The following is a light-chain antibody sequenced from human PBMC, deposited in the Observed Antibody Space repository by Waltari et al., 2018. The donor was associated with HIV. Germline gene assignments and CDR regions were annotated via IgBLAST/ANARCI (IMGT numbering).Light chain of an antibody. CDR1: TSNIGNNF. V-gene: IGLV1-51*01. Sequence: QSVLTQPPSVSATPGQKVTISCSGSTSNIGNNFVSWYTRIPGTRPKLLIYNNNERPSGIPARFSGSKSGTSATLGITGLQTGDEADYYCATWDSSLNGVLFGGGTKLTAL. J-gene: IGLJ2*01. CDR2: NNN. CDR3: ATWDSSLNGVL.